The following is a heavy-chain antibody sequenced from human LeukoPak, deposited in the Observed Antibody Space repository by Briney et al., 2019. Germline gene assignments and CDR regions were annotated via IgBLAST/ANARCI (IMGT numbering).Heavy chain of an antibody. CDR2: IYYSGST. CDR3: ARAHYYDSSGRNWFDP. V-gene: IGHV4-61*01. D-gene: IGHD3-22*01. J-gene: IGHJ5*02. CDR1: GYSISSGYY. Sequence: PSETLSLTCAVSGYSISSGYYWGWIRQPPGKGLEWIGYIYYSGSTNYNPSLKSRVTISVDTSKNQFSLKLSSVTAADTAVYYCARAHYYDSSGRNWFDPWGQGTLVTVSS.